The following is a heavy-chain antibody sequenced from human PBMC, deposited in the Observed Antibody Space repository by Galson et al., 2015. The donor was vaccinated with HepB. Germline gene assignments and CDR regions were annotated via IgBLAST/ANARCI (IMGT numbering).Heavy chain of an antibody. Sequence: SLRLSCAASGFTFSSYSMNWVRQAPGKGLEWVSSISISSSYIYCADSVKGRFTISRDNAKNSLYLQMNSLRAEDTAVYYCARDLVEYGGNSGVVGWYYWGQGTLVTVSS. CDR2: ISISSSYI. J-gene: IGHJ4*02. V-gene: IGHV3-21*01. D-gene: IGHD4-23*01. CDR1: GFTFSSYS. CDR3: ARDLVEYGGNSGVVGWYY.